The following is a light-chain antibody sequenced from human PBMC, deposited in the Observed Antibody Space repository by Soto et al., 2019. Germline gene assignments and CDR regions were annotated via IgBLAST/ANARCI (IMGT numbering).Light chain of an antibody. Sequence: DIVMTQSPATLSVSPGERATLSCRASQSINDNLAWYQQKPGQAPRLLMFRTSTRATGFPARFSAGGSGTDFNLTISSLQSEDFAIYHCQQYNNWPRATFGGGTKVDIK. J-gene: IGKJ4*01. V-gene: IGKV3-15*01. CDR2: RTS. CDR1: QSINDN. CDR3: QQYNNWPRAT.